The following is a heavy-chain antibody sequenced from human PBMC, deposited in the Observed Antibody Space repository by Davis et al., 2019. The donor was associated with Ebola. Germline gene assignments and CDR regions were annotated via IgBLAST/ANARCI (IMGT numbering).Heavy chain of an antibody. Sequence: HTGGSLRLPCAASGFTFSSYWMHWVRHAPGKGLVWVSRINSDGSTTGYADSVKGRFTISRDNAKNTLYLQMNILRAEDTAVYYCARELGMGRRVDAFDIWGQGTMVTVSS. V-gene: IGHV3-74*01. CDR1: GFTFSSYW. CDR2: INSDGSTT. D-gene: IGHD7-27*01. CDR3: ARELGMGRRVDAFDI. J-gene: IGHJ3*02.